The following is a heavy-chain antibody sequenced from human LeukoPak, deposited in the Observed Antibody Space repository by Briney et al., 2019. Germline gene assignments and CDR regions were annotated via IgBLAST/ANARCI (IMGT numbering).Heavy chain of an antibody. D-gene: IGHD4-17*01. Sequence: PGGSLRLSCAASGFTFSSYWMYWVRQAPGKGLEWVASIKQDESEKYYGDSVKGRFAVSRDNAKNSLFLQMNSLRDEDTAVYYCAKRPSDYGDYVTYFDYWGQGTLVTVSS. V-gene: IGHV3-7*01. CDR3: AKRPSDYGDYVTYFDY. CDR2: IKQDESEK. CDR1: GFTFSSYW. J-gene: IGHJ4*02.